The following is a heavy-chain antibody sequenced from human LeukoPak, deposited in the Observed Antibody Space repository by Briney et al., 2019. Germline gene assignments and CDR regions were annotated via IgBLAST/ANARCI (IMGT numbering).Heavy chain of an antibody. CDR1: GFTFSDYY. V-gene: IGHV3-11*04. D-gene: IGHD3-22*01. Sequence: PGGSLRLSCAASGFTFSDYYMSWIRQAPGKGLEWVSYISSSGSTIYYADSVKGRFTISRDNAKNSLYLQMNSLRAEDTAVYYCARDLYYYDSSGHFDYWGQGTLVTVSS. J-gene: IGHJ4*02. CDR2: ISSSGSTI. CDR3: ARDLYYYDSSGHFDY.